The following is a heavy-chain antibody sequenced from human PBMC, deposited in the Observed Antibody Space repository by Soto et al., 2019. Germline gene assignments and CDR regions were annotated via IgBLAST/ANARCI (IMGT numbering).Heavy chain of an antibody. J-gene: IGHJ3*02. D-gene: IGHD2-2*01. CDR1: GFTFSSYA. V-gene: IGHV3-23*01. CDR3: AKDFGYCISTSCYSEAFDI. CDR2: ISGSGDST. Sequence: PGGSLRLSCVASGFTFSSYAVSWVRQAPGKGLEWVSTISGSGDSTYYADSVKGRFTISRDNSKNTLYLQMSSLRAEDTAVYYCAKDFGYCISTSCYSEAFDIWGQGTMVTVSS.